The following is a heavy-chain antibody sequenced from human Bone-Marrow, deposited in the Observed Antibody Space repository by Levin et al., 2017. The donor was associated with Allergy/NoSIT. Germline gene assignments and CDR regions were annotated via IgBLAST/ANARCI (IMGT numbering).Heavy chain of an antibody. D-gene: IGHD5-18*01. V-gene: IGHV5-51*01. Sequence: KVSCKGSGYSFTTYWIVWVRQMPGKGLEWMGIISPGDSDTRYSPSFQGQVTISADKSISTAYLQWSSLEASDTAVYYCATSIYSYGQFYYYYAMDVWGQGTTVTVSS. CDR3: ATSIYSYGQFYYYYAMDV. CDR2: ISPGDSDT. CDR1: GYSFTTYW. J-gene: IGHJ6*02.